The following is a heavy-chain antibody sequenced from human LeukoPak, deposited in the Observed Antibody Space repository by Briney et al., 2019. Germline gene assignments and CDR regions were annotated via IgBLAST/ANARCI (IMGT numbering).Heavy chain of an antibody. J-gene: IGHJ4*02. CDR2: INSDGSST. Sequence: GGSLRLSCVASGFTFSSYWMHWVRQAPGKGLVWVSRINSDGSSTSCADSVKGRFTISRDNAKNTLYLQMNSLRAEDTAVYYCALGMPAAMVWGQGTLVTVSS. D-gene: IGHD2-2*01. CDR3: ALGMPAAMV. CDR1: GFTFSSYW. V-gene: IGHV3-74*01.